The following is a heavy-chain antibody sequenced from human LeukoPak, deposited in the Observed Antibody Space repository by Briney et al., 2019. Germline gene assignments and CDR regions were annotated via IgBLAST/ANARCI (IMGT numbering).Heavy chain of an antibody. CDR3: ARVSGELGITMVRGVKHFDY. CDR2: INHSGST. CDR1: GGSFSGYY. Sequence: SETLSLTCAVYGGSFSGYYWSWIRQPPGKGLEWIGEINHSGSTNYNPSLKSRVTISVGTSKNQFSLKLSSVTAADTAVYYCARVSGELGITMVRGVKHFDYWGQGTLVTVSS. D-gene: IGHD3-10*01. J-gene: IGHJ4*02. V-gene: IGHV4-34*01.